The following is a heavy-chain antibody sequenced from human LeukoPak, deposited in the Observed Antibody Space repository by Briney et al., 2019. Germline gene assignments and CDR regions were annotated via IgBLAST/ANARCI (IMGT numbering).Heavy chain of an antibody. CDR2: IKKDGSEE. CDR1: GFTFTNAW. D-gene: IGHD4-23*01. J-gene: IGHJ4*02. Sequence: PGGSLRLSCAASGFTFTNAWMNWVRQAPGKGLEWVAIIKKDGSEEKYADSVKGRFTISRDNAKNSLYLQMNSLRAEDTAVYYCAGGGGWLTDHWGQGTLVAVSS. V-gene: IGHV3-7*05. CDR3: AGGGGWLTDH.